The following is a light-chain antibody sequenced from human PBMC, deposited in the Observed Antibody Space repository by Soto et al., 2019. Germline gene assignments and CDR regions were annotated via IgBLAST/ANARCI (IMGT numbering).Light chain of an antibody. V-gene: IGKV3-20*01. CDR1: QSVSSTY. CDR3: QQYGGSPPYT. CDR2: GAS. J-gene: IGKJ2*01. Sequence: EIVLTQSPGTLSLSPGERATLSCRASQSVSSTYLAWYQHKPGQAPRLLIYGASSRATGIPDRFSGSGSGTHFTLTIGRLEPEDFALYYCQQYGGSPPYTFGRGTKVDIK.